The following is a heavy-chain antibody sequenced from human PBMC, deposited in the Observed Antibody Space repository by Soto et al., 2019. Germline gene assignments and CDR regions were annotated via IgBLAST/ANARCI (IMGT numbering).Heavy chain of an antibody. Sequence: GASVKVSCKASGYTLTSHYMHWVRQAPGQGLEWMGRINPSVSSTRHAQKFQGRVTMTTDTSTGTVYMELSSLRSEDTAVYYCAREGAVAGTSFDLWGQGTLVTAPQ. CDR2: INPSVSST. J-gene: IGHJ5*02. V-gene: IGHV1-46*01. CDR3: AREGAVAGTSFDL. CDR1: GYTLTSHY. D-gene: IGHD6-19*01.